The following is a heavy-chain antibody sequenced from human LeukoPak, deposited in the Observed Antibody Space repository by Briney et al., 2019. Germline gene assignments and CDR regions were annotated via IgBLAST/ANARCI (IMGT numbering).Heavy chain of an antibody. CDR1: GGTFSSYA. CDR3: AVHDYGDYHSGY. CDR2: IILIFGTA. D-gene: IGHD4-17*01. V-gene: IGHV1-69*05. Sequence: SVKVSCKASGGTFSSYAISLVRQAPGQGLEWMGRIILIFGTANYAQKFQGRVTITTDESTSTAYMELSSLRSEDTAVYYCAVHDYGDYHSGYWGQGTLVTVSS. J-gene: IGHJ4*02.